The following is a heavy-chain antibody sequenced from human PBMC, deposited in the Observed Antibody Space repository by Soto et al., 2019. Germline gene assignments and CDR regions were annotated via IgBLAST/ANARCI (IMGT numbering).Heavy chain of an antibody. Sequence: HLGGSLRLSCAASGFTFDNYAMNWVRQAPGKGLEWVAHISGSGGATKYADSVKGRFTISRDNAKNSLYLQMNSLRAEDTAVYYCARAATFDYWGQGTLVTVSS. J-gene: IGHJ4*02. V-gene: IGHV3-48*04. CDR2: ISGSGGAT. CDR1: GFTFDNYA. D-gene: IGHD2-15*01. CDR3: ARAATFDY.